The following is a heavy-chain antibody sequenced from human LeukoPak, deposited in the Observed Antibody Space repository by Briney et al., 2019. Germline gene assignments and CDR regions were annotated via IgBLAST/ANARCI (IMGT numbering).Heavy chain of an antibody. D-gene: IGHD6-13*01. CDR1: GYTFTGYY. CDR2: INPNSGGT. CDR3: ASPRSAAALIDI. Sequence: ASVKVSCKASGYTFTGYYMHWVRQAPGQGLEWMGWINPNSGGTNYAQKFQGRVTMTRDTSISTAYMKLSRLRSDDTAVYYCASPRSAAALIDIWGQGTMVTVSS. V-gene: IGHV1-2*02. J-gene: IGHJ3*02.